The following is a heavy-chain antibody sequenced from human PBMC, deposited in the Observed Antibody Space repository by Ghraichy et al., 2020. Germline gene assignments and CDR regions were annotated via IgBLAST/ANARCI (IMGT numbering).Heavy chain of an antibody. Sequence: GGSLRLSCAASGFSFSSYWMSWVRQAPGKGLEWVANIRQDEVKRHYVDSVKGRFTISRDNAKNSLYLQMNSLRAEDTAVYYCVSSRLGVDYWGQGTLVTVSS. V-gene: IGHV3-7*01. D-gene: IGHD3-16*01. J-gene: IGHJ4*02. CDR2: IRQDEVKR. CDR3: VSSRLGVDY. CDR1: GFSFSSYW.